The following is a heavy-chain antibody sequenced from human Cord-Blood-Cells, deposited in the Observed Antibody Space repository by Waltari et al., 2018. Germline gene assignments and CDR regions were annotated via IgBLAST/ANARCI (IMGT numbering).Heavy chain of an antibody. Sequence: QVQLVQSGAEVKKPGASVKVSCKASGYTFTGYYMHWVRQAPGQGLEWMGWVNPNRGGQNYAQKFQGRVTMTRDTSISTAYMELSRLRSDDTAVYYCARQRYCSGGSCYSYFQHWGQGTLVTVSS. D-gene: IGHD2-15*01. CDR3: ARQRYCSGGSCYSYFQH. CDR2: VNPNRGGQ. J-gene: IGHJ1*01. CDR1: GYTFTGYY. V-gene: IGHV1-2*02.